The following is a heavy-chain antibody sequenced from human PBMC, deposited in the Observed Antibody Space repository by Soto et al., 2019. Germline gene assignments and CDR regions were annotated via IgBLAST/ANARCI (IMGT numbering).Heavy chain of an antibody. CDR1: GFSFGSYA. D-gene: IGHD3-3*01. V-gene: IGHV3-23*01. J-gene: IGHJ4*02. Sequence: GGSLRLSCAASGFSFGSYALSWVRQAPGKGLEWVSTISGSDGKTFYADAVKGRFSISRDTSQNTLYLQMSSLRADDTAIYYCARWSYLDYWGQGTRVTVSS. CDR2: ISGSDGKT. CDR3: ARWSYLDY.